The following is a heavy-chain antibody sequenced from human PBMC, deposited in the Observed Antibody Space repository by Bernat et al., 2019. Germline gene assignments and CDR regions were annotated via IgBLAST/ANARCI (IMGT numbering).Heavy chain of an antibody. J-gene: IGHJ4*02. Sequence: EVQLVESGGGLVKPGGSLRLSCAASGFTFSSYSMNWVRQAPGKGLEWVSSISSNSNYIYYADSVQGRFTISRDNAKNSLYLQMNSLRAEDTAVYYCARDRHDYGDKAPDYWGQGTLVTVSS. CDR1: GFTFSSYS. V-gene: IGHV3-21*01. CDR3: ARDRHDYGDKAPDY. CDR2: ISSNSNYI. D-gene: IGHD4-17*01.